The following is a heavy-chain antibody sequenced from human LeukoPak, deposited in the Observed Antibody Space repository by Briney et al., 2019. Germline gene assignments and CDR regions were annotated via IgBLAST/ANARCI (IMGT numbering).Heavy chain of an antibody. Sequence: PGGSLRHSCAASGFTVSINYMSWVRQAPGKGLEWVSVIYSGGSTYYADSVKGRFTISRDNSKNTLYLQMNSLRAEDTAVYYCAKDRKSGSPRYFDLWGRGTLVTVSS. CDR1: GFTVSINY. CDR2: IYSGGST. D-gene: IGHD1-26*01. CDR3: AKDRKSGSPRYFDL. J-gene: IGHJ2*01. V-gene: IGHV3-53*01.